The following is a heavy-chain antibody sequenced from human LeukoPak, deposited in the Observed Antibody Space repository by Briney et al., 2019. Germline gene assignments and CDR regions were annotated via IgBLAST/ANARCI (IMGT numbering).Heavy chain of an antibody. Sequence: PGGSLRLPCAASGFTFDDYAMHWVRQAPGKGLEWVSGISWNSGSIGYADSVKGRFTISRDNAKNSLYLQMNSLRAEDTALYYCAKDPTYDILTGELDYWGQGTLVTVSS. J-gene: IGHJ4*02. CDR1: GFTFDDYA. V-gene: IGHV3-9*01. D-gene: IGHD3-9*01. CDR3: AKDPTYDILTGELDY. CDR2: ISWNSGSI.